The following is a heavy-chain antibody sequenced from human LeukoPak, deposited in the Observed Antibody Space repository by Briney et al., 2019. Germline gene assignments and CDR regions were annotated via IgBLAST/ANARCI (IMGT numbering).Heavy chain of an antibody. J-gene: IGHJ4*02. CDR3: ARDPDDFWSGYFDY. CDR1: GGSFSGYY. CDR2: INHSGST. Sequence: PSETLSLTCAVYGGSFSGYYWSWIRQPPGKGLEWIGEINHSGSTNYNPSLKSRVTISVDTSENQFSLKLSSVTAADTAVYYCARDPDDFWSGYFDYWGQGTLVTVSS. D-gene: IGHD3-3*01. V-gene: IGHV4-34*01.